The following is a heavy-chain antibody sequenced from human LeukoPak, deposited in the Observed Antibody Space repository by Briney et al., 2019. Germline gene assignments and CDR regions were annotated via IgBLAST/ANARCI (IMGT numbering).Heavy chain of an antibody. V-gene: IGHV1-2*02. CDR1: GYTFTGYY. D-gene: IGHD1-26*01. Sequence: GASVKVSCKASGYTFTGYYMHWVRQAPGQGLEWMGWINPNSGGTNYAQKFQGRVTMTRDMSTSTVYMELSSLRSEDTAVYYCARVGVTNWFDPWGQGTLVTVSS. CDR3: ARVGVTNWFDP. J-gene: IGHJ5*02. CDR2: INPNSGGT.